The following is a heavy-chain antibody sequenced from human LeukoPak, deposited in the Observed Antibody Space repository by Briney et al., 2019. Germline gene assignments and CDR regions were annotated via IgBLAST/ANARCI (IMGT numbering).Heavy chain of an antibody. CDR1: GYSISSGYY. J-gene: IGHJ4*02. Sequence: PSETLSLTCTVSGYSISSGYYWGWIRQPPGKGLEWIGSIYHSGSTYYNPSLKSRVTISVDTSKNQFSLKLSSVTAADTAVYYCAGRGYSLGRWGYWGQGTLVTVSS. CDR3: AGRGYSLGRWGY. D-gene: IGHD5-18*01. CDR2: IYHSGST. V-gene: IGHV4-38-2*02.